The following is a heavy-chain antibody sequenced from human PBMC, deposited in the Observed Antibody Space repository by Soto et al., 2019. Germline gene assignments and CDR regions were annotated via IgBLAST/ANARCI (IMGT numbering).Heavy chain of an antibody. CDR2: ISWNSGSI. CDR1: GFTFDDYA. Sequence: EVQLVESGGGLVQPGRSLRLSCAASGFTFDDYAMHWVRQAPGKGLVWVSGISWNSGSIGYADSVKGRFTISRDNAKNSLYLQMNSLRAEDTALYYCAKGQQLVKGRFDYWGQGTLVTVSS. CDR3: AKGQQLVKGRFDY. V-gene: IGHV3-9*01. D-gene: IGHD6-13*01. J-gene: IGHJ4*02.